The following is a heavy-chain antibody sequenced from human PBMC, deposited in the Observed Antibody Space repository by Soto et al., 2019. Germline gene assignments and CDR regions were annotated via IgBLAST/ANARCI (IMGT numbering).Heavy chain of an antibody. V-gene: IGHV1-3*01. Sequence: QVQLVQSGAEVKKPGASVKVSCKASGYTFTSYAMHWVRQAPGQRLEWRGWINAGNGNTKYSQKFQGRVTITRDTSASTAYMELSSLRSEDTAVYYCARDPGYSYCYTWGQGNLVPVSS. D-gene: IGHD5-18*01. J-gene: IGHJ5*02. CDR3: ARDPGYSYCYT. CDR1: GYTFTSYA. CDR2: INAGNGNT.